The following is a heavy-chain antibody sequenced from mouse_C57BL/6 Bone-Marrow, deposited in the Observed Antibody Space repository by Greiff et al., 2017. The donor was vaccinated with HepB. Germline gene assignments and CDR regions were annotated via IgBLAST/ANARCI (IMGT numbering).Heavy chain of an antibody. CDR1: GFNIKDDY. V-gene: IGHV14-4*01. Sequence: VQLQQSGAELVRPGASVKLSCTASGFNIKDDYMHWVKQRPEQGLEWIGWIDPENGDTEYASKFQGKATITADTSSNTAYLQHSSLTSEDTAVYYCTTEALFYAMDYWGQGTSVTVSS. D-gene: IGHD1-1*01. CDR2: IDPENGDT. J-gene: IGHJ4*01. CDR3: TTEALFYAMDY.